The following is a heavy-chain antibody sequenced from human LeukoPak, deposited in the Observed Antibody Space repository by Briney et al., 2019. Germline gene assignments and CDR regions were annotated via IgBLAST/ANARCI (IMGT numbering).Heavy chain of an antibody. CDR3: ARVEMATTTIDY. J-gene: IGHJ4*02. Sequence: PGGSLRLSCAASGFTVSSNYMSWVRQAPGKGLEWVSVIYSGGSTYYADSVKGRFTISRDNSKNTLYLQMNSLRAEDTAVYYCARVEMATTTIDYWGQGTLVTVSS. CDR1: GFTVSSNY. D-gene: IGHD5-24*01. V-gene: IGHV3-53*01. CDR2: IYSGGST.